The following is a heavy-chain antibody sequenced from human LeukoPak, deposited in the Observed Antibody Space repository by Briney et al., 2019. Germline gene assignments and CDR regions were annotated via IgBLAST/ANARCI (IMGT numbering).Heavy chain of an antibody. V-gene: IGHV4-59*08. CDR3: ARLPYCSTTSCYYWFDP. D-gene: IGHD2-2*01. CDR1: GDSIRSYY. Sequence: SETLSLTCTVSGDSIRSYYWSWIRQPPGKGLEWIGYIYYSGSTKYNPSLKSRVTISVDTSKNQFSLKLSSVTAADTAVYYCARLPYCSTTSCYYWFDPWGRGTLVTVSS. CDR2: IYYSGST. J-gene: IGHJ5*02.